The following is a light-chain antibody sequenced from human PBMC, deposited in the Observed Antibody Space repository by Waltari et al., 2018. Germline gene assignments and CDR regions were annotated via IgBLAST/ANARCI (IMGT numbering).Light chain of an antibody. J-gene: IGKJ1*01. CDR1: KSINSN. Sequence: IEMTQSPATLSVSPGERATLPCRASKSINSNVAWYQQKPGQAPRLLIYEASTRATGVPARFSGIGSGTEFTLTISSLQSEDSATYYCQQYNNGPPETFGQGTKVEIK. CDR2: EAS. V-gene: IGKV3-15*01. CDR3: QQYNNGPPET.